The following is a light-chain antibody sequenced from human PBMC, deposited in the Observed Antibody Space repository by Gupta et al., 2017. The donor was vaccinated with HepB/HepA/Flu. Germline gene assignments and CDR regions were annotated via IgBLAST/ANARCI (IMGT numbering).Light chain of an antibody. CDR2: GKN. CDR1: SLRSYY. V-gene: IGLV3-19*01. Sequence: SSELTQDPAVSVALGQTVRITCQGDSLRSYYASWYQQKPVQAPVLVIYGKNNRPSGIPDRFSGSSSGNTASLTITVAQAEDEADYYCNSRDSSGNHEVFGTGTKVTVL. J-gene: IGLJ1*01. CDR3: NSRDSSGNHEV.